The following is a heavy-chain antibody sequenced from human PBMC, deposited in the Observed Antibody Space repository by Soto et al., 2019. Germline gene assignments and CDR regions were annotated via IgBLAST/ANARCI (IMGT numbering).Heavy chain of an antibody. CDR2: IYPGDSDT. J-gene: IGHJ4*02. D-gene: IGHD5-12*01. Sequence: PWESLTISCKGSGYSFTIYWIGWVRQMPGKGLEWMGTIYPGDSDTRYSPSFQGQVTISADKSISTAYLQWSSLKASDTAMYYCARSEMATIYGYWGQGTLVTVSS. V-gene: IGHV5-51*01. CDR3: ARSEMATIYGY. CDR1: GYSFTIYW.